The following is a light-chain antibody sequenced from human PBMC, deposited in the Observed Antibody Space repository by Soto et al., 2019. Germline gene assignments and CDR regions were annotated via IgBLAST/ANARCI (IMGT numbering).Light chain of an antibody. J-gene: IGLJ1*01. Sequence: QSVLTQPPSVSGAPGQRVTISCTGSSSNIGAGYDVHWYQQLPGTAPKLLIYGNSNRPSGVPDRFSGSKSGTSASLAITGLQAEDEADYYCQSYDSRSYVFGTGTMLTVL. CDR2: GNS. V-gene: IGLV1-40*01. CDR1: SSNIGAGYD. CDR3: QSYDSRSYV.